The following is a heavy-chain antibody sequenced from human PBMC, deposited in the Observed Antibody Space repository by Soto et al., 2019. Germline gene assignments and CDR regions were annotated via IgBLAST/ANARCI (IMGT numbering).Heavy chain of an antibody. D-gene: IGHD3-3*01. J-gene: IGHJ5*02. Sequence: PSETLPLTCTVSGSSISSSTYYWGWIRQPPGKGLEWIGGIYHSGSTYYNPSLKSRVTISVDRSKNQFSLKLSSVTAADTAVYYCARLDFRMNWFDPWGQGTLVTVSS. CDR3: ARLDFRMNWFDP. CDR2: IYHSGST. V-gene: IGHV4-39*07. CDR1: GSSISSSTYY.